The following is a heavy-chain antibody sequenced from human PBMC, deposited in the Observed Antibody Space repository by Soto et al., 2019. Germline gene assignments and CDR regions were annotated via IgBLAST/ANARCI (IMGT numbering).Heavy chain of an antibody. CDR3: ARGIELELPRYYFDY. Sequence: SETLSLTCAVYGGSFSGYYWSWIRQPPGKGLEWIGEINHSGSTNYNPSLKSRVTISVDTSKNQFSLKLSSVTAADTAVYYCARGIELELPRYYFDYWGQGTLVTVSS. CDR2: INHSGST. D-gene: IGHD1-7*01. J-gene: IGHJ4*02. CDR1: GGSFSGYY. V-gene: IGHV4-34*01.